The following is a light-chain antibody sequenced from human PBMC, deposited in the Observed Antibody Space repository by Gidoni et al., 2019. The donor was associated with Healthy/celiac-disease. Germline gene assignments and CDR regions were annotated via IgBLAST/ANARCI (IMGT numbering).Light chain of an antibody. V-gene: IGLV1-47*01. Sequence: QSVLTQPPSASGTPGQRVTISCSGSSSNIGSNYVYWYQQLPGTAPKLLIYRNNQRPPGVPYRFSGSKSGTSASLAISGLRSEDEADYYCAAWDDILSGWVFGGGTKLTVL. CDR2: RNN. CDR3: AAWDDILSGWV. CDR1: SSNIGSNY. J-gene: IGLJ3*02.